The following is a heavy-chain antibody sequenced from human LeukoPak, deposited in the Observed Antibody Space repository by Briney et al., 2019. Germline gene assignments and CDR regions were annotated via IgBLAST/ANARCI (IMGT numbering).Heavy chain of an antibody. CDR1: GFTFNDYY. D-gene: IGHD6-19*01. J-gene: IGHJ4*02. CDR2: MSSSGSTI. CDR3: ARESRQWLVLGGVDY. Sequence: MAGGSLRLSCAASGFTFNDYYMSWIRQAPGKGLEWVSYMSSSGSTIYYADSVKGRFTISRDNAKNSLYLQMNSLRAEDTAVYYCARESRQWLVLGGVDYWGQGTLVTVSS. V-gene: IGHV3-11*04.